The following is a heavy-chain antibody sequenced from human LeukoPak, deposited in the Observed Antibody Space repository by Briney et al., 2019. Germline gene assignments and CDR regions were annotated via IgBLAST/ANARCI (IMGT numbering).Heavy chain of an antibody. Sequence: GGSLRLSCAASGFTVSSNYMSWVRQAPGKGLEWVSVIYSGGSTYYADSVKGRFTISRDNSKNTLYLQMNSLRAEDTAVYYCARDRNGDDYFDCWGQGTLVTVSS. CDR1: GFTVSSNY. CDR3: ARDRNGDDYFDC. V-gene: IGHV3-53*01. D-gene: IGHD4-17*01. CDR2: IYSGGST. J-gene: IGHJ4*02.